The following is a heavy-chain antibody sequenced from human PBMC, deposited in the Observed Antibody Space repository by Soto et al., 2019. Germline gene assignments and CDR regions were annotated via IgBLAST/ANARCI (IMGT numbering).Heavy chain of an antibody. J-gene: IGHJ6*02. V-gene: IGHV3-33*01. CDR1: GFTFSSYG. D-gene: IGHD2-15*01. CDR2: IWYDGSNK. CDR3: AREDGGYCSGGSCYSEGYGMDV. Sequence: QVQLVESGGGVVQPGRSLRLSCAASGFTFSSYGMHWVRQAPGKGLEWVAVIWYDGSNKYYADSVKGRFTISRDNSKNTVYLQMDSLSAEDTAVYYCAREDGGYCSGGSCYSEGYGMDVWGQGTTVTVSS.